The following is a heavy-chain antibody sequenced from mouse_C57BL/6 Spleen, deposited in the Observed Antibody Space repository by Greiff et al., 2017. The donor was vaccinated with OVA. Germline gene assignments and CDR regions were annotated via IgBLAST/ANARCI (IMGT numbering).Heavy chain of an antibody. V-gene: IGHV2-2*01. J-gene: IGHJ1*03. CDR1: GFSLTSYG. CDR2: IWSGGST. CDR3: ARNPDYGSSYWYFDV. Sequence: QVQLKESGPGLVQPSQSLSITCTVSGFSLTSYGVHWVRQSPGKGLEWLGVIWSGGSTDYNAAFISRLSISKYNSKSQVFFKMNSLQAEDTAIYYCARNPDYGSSYWYFDVWVTGTTVTVSS. D-gene: IGHD1-1*01.